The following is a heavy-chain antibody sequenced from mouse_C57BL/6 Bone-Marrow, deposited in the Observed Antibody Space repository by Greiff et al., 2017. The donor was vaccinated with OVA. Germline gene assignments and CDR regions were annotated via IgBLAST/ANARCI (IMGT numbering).Heavy chain of an antibody. CDR3: ARGYGSPAWFAY. CDR1: GYSITSGYD. D-gene: IGHD1-1*01. CDR2: ISYSGST. V-gene: IGHV3-1*01. Sequence: VQLQQSGPGMVKPSQSLSLTCTVTGYSITSGYDWHWIRHFPGNKLEWMGYISYSGSTNYNPSLKSRISITHDTSKNHFFLKLNSVTTEDTATYYCARGYGSPAWFAYWGQGTLVTVSA. J-gene: IGHJ3*01.